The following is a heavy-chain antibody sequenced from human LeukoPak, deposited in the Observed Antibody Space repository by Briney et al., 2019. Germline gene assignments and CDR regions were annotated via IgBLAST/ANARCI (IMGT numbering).Heavy chain of an antibody. J-gene: IGHJ4*02. CDR2: IYYSEST. V-gene: IGHV4-59*01. D-gene: IGHD3-3*01. CDR1: GGSISSYY. CDR3: ARGVTIFGVIYFDY. Sequence: SETLSLTCAVSGGSISSYYWNWIRQPPGRGLEWIGYIYYSESTNYNPSLKSRVTMSVDTSKNQFSLKLSSVTAADTAVYYCARGVTIFGVIYFDYWGQGSLVTVSS.